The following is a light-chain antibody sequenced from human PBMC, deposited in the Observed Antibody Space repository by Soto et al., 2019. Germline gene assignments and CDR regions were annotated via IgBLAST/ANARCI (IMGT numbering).Light chain of an antibody. CDR1: SSDVGSYNL. V-gene: IGLV2-23*01. Sequence: QSALTQPASVSGSPGQSITISCTGTSSDVGSYNLVSWYQQHPGKAPKLMIYEGSKRPSGVSNRFSGSKSGNTASLTISGLPAEDEADYYCCSYAGSSTFVFGGGTQLTVL. CDR2: EGS. J-gene: IGLJ2*01. CDR3: CSYAGSSTFV.